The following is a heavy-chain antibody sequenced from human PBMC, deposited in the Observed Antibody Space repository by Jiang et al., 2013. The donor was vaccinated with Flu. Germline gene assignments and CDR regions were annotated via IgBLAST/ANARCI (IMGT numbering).Heavy chain of an antibody. CDR1: GDSVSSNSAA. J-gene: IGHJ4*02. V-gene: IGHV6-1*01. CDR2: TYYRSKWYN. D-gene: IGHD5-18*01. CDR3: ARGGISRGSTAMVKGGFDY. Sequence: SQTLSLTCAISGDSVSSNSAAWNWIRQSPSRGLEWLGRTYYRSKWYNDYAVSVKSRITINPDTSKNQFSLQLNSVTPEDTAVYYCARGGISRGSTAMVKGGFDYWGQGTLVTVSS.